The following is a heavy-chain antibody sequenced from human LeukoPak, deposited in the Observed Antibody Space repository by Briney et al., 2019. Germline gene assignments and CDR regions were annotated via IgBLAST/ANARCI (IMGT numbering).Heavy chain of an antibody. CDR2: IIPIFGTA. CDR1: GGTFSSYA. Sequence: ASVKVSCKASGGTFSSYAISWVRQAPGQGLEWMGRIIPIFGTANYAQKFQGRVTITTDESTSTAYMELRSLRSEDTAVYYCARDKDDYGDYYYYMDVWGKGTTVTVSS. CDR3: ARDKDDYGDYYYYMDV. J-gene: IGHJ6*03. V-gene: IGHV1-69*05. D-gene: IGHD4-17*01.